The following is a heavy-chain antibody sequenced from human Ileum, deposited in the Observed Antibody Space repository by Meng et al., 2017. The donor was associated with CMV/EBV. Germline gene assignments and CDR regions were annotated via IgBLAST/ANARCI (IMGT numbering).Heavy chain of an antibody. J-gene: IGHJ5*02. CDR2: ISSNSYYI. CDR1: GFTFSKYT. V-gene: IGHV3-21*01. Sequence: GESLKISCAASGFTFSKYTINWVRQAPGKGLEWVSSISSNSYYIYYADSVKGRFTISRDNAHNSLYLQMDSLRAEDTAVYYCAREAGAGHSSSDWFDPWGQGTLVTVSS. D-gene: IGHD4/OR15-4a*01. CDR3: AREAGAGHSSSDWFDP.